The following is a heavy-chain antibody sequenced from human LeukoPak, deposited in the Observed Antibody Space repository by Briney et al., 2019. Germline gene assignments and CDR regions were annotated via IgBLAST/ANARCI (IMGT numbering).Heavy chain of an antibody. J-gene: IGHJ4*02. CDR1: GFTFSSYG. CDR2: ISYDGSNK. CDR3: AKDLTDLGYYDSSGPFDY. V-gene: IGHV3-30*18. Sequence: GGSLRLSCAASGFTFSSYGMHWVRQAPGKGLEWVAVISYDGSNKYYAGSVKGRFTISRDNSKNTLYLQMNSLRAEDTAVYYCAKDLTDLGYYDSSGPFDYWGQGTLVTVSS. D-gene: IGHD3-22*01.